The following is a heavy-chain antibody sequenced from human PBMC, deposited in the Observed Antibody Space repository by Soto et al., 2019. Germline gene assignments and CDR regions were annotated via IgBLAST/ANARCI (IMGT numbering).Heavy chain of an antibody. D-gene: IGHD3-22*01. Sequence: PGGSLRLSCAASGFTFSSYSMNWVRQAPGKGLEWVSSISSSSSYIYYADSVKGRFTISRDNAKNSLYLQMNSLRAEDTAVYYCARIYYYDSSGYDYYGMDVWGQGTTVTVSS. CDR1: GFTFSSYS. V-gene: IGHV3-21*01. CDR3: ARIYYYDSSGYDYYGMDV. J-gene: IGHJ6*02. CDR2: ISSSSSYI.